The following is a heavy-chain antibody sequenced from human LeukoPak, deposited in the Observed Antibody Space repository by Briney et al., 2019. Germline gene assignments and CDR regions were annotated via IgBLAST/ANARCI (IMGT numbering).Heavy chain of an antibody. D-gene: IGHD1-1*01. CDR2: ISSSSSYI. J-gene: IGHJ4*02. Sequence: TGGSLRLSCAASGFTFSSYSMNWVRQAPGKGLGWVSSISSSSSYIYYADSVKGRFTISRDNAKNSLYLQMNSLRAEDTAVYYCARDDPTGTTGQDYWGQGTLVTVSS. V-gene: IGHV3-21*01. CDR3: ARDDPTGTTGQDY. CDR1: GFTFSSYS.